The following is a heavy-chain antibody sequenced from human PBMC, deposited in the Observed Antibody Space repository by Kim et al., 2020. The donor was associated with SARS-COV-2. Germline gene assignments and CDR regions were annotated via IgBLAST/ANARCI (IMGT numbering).Heavy chain of an antibody. Sequence: GGSLRLSCAASGFTFGDYAMHWVRQAPGKGLEWVSGISWNSGSIGYADSVKGRFTISRDNAKNSLYLQMNSLRAEDTALYYCAKGRLRFSRYYFDYWGQGTLVTVSS. V-gene: IGHV3-9*01. CDR3: AKGRLRFSRYYFDY. J-gene: IGHJ4*02. D-gene: IGHD5-12*01. CDR2: ISWNSGSI. CDR1: GFTFGDYA.